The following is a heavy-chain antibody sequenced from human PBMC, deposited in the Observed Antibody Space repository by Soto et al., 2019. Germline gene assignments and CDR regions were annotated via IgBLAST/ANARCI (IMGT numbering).Heavy chain of an antibody. J-gene: IGHJ3*02. CDR3: ARGYCSGGSCNLNLGVAFDI. D-gene: IGHD2-15*01. V-gene: IGHV3-48*01. CDR1: GFTFSGYS. Sequence: GGSLRLSCAASGFTFSGYSMNWVRQAPGKGLEWVSYISSSSSTIYYADSVKGRFTISRDNSKNTLYLQMNSLRSEDTAVYYCARGYCSGGSCNLNLGVAFDIWGQGTMVTVSS. CDR2: ISSSSSTI.